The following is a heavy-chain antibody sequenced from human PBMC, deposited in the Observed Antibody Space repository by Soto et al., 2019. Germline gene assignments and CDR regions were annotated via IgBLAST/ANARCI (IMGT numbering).Heavy chain of an antibody. V-gene: IGHV3-64D*06. CDR1: GFTLSSYA. CDR2: ISTNGGST. CDR3: VKGEYYYDSSGYYPFDY. J-gene: IGHJ4*02. D-gene: IGHD3-22*01. Sequence: PGRSLRLSCSASGFTLSSYAMHWVRQAPGKGLEYVSSISTNGGSTHYADSVKGRFTISRDNSKNTQYLQMSSLRADDTAVYYCVKGEYYYDSSGYYPFDYWGQGT.